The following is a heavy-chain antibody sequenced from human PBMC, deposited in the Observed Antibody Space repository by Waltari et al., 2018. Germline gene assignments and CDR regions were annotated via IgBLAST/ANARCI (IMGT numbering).Heavy chain of an antibody. CDR3: ARRAETGYSSSWPVHWFDP. CDR1: GGTFRSYA. D-gene: IGHD6-13*01. J-gene: IGHJ5*02. V-gene: IGHV1-69*05. CDR2: IITILGTA. Sequence: QVQLVQSGAEVKKPGSSVKVSCKASGGTFRSYAISWVRPAPGPGLEWMGGIITILGTANYAQKFQGRVTMTTDESTSTAYMELSSLRSADTAVYYCARRAETGYSSSWPVHWFDPWGQGTLVTVSS.